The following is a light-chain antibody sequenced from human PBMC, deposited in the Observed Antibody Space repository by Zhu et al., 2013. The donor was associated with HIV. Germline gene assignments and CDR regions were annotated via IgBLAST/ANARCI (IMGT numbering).Light chain of an antibody. CDR2: DDV. Sequence: SYVLTQPPSVSVAPGKTARITCEENNIGGKSVHWYQQRPGQVPVLVLYDDVERPSGIPPRFSGSNSGNTATLTISRVEAGDEADYFCQVWESNSDVIFGGGTKLTVL. CDR3: QVWESNSDVI. CDR1: NIGGKS. V-gene: IGLV3-21*01. J-gene: IGLJ2*01.